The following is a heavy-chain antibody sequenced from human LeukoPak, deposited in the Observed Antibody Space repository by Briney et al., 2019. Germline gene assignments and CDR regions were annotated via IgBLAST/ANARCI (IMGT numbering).Heavy chain of an antibody. V-gene: IGHV1-2*02. CDR2: INPNSGGT. CDR1: GYTFTGYY. CDR3: AILLRSGSYMASNWFDP. D-gene: IGHD3-10*01. Sequence: GASVKVSCKASGYTFTGYYMHELRQAAGQELEWMEWINPNSGGTNYAQKFQGRVTMTRDTSISTAYMELSRLRSDDTAVYYCAILLRSGSYMASNWFDPWGQGTLVTVSS. J-gene: IGHJ5*02.